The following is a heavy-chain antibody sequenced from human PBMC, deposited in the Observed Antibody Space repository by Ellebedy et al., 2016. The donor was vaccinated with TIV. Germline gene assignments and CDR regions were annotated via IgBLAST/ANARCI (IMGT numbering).Heavy chain of an antibody. V-gene: IGHV4-4*07. Sequence: SETLSLTCAVSGVSITSHFWNWIRQPAGGGLEWNGRRHPSGTPNYNPSLKCRVHMSLDTSNDQFSLKLSSVTAADTAVNAGAIHGPQLFDAFDLWGQGTLVTVSS. CDR2: RHPSGTP. J-gene: IGHJ3*01. CDR3: AIHGPQLFDAFDL. CDR1: GVSITSHF.